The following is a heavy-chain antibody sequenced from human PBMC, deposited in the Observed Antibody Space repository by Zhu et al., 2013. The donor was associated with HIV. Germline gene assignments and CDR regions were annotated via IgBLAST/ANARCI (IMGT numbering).Heavy chain of an antibody. CDR2: INAGNGNT. CDR1: GYTFTSYA. J-gene: IGHJ5*02. D-gene: IGHD1-26*01. V-gene: IGHV1-3*01. Sequence: QVQLVQSGAEVKKPGASVKVSCKASGYTFTSYAMHWVRQAPGQRLEWMGWINAGNGNTKYSQKFQGRVTITRDTSASTAYMELSSLRSEDTAVYYCARAYSGSKGWFDPWGQGTLGHRLL. CDR3: ARAYSGSKGWFDP.